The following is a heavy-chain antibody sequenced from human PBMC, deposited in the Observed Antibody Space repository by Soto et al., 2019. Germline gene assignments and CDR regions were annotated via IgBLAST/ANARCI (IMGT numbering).Heavy chain of an antibody. D-gene: IGHD1-26*01. Sequence: QITLKESGPTLVKPTQTLTLTCTFSGFSLSTSRVGVGWIRQPPGKALEWLAVTYWDDAKTYRPSLKSRLTITMDTSKNQMALTMTNMDPVDTATYYCAHAYRGRSLYWGQGTLVTVSS. CDR2: TYWDDAK. J-gene: IGHJ4*02. V-gene: IGHV2-5*02. CDR1: GFSLSTSRVG. CDR3: AHAYRGRSLY.